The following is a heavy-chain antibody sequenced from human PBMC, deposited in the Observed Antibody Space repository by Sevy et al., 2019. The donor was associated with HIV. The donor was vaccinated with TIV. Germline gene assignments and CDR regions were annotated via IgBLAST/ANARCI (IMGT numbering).Heavy chain of an antibody. CDR2: ISSSSSTL. J-gene: IGHJ5*02. D-gene: IGHD1-26*01. CDR3: ARVFYRNWFDP. CDR1: GFTFSSYS. Sequence: GGSLRLSCAASGFTFSSYSMNWVRQAPGKGLEWVSYISSSSSTLYYADSVKGRFAISRDNAKNSLYLQMKSLRAEDTAVYYCARVFYRNWFDPWGQGTLVTVSS. V-gene: IGHV3-48*01.